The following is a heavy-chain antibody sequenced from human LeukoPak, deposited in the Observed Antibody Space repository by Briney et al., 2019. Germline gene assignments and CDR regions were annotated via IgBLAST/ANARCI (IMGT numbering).Heavy chain of an antibody. CDR2: IIPIFGTA. V-gene: IGHV1-69*13. D-gene: IGHD3-10*01. CDR1: GGTFSSYA. CDR3: ARGEDYYGSGSLSATYGMDV. J-gene: IGHJ6*02. Sequence: SVKVSCKASGGTFSSYAISWVRQAPGQGLEWMGGIIPIFGTANYAQKFQGRVTITADESTSTAYMELSSLRSEDTAVYYCARGEDYYGSGSLSATYGMDVWGQGTTVTVSS.